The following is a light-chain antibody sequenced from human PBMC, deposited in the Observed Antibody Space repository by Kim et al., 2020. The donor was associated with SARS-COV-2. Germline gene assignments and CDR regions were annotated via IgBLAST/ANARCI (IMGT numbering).Light chain of an antibody. CDR3: QAWDNTWV. J-gene: IGLJ3*02. CDR1: KLGEKY. V-gene: IGLV3-1*01. CDR2: QDT. Sequence: VSWSPGQTVTITCSGGKLGEKYSSWYQQQPGQAPVLVIYQDTKRPSGIPERFAGSNSGNTATLTISGAQAMDEADYYCQAWDNTWVFGGGTQLTVL.